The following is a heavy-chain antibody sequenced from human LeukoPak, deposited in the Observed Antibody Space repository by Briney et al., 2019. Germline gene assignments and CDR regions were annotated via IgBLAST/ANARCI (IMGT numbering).Heavy chain of an antibody. D-gene: IGHD4-17*01. J-gene: IGHJ4*02. CDR2: ISGSGGST. CDR3: AKGAGFYGDHSDY. Sequence: QTGGSLRLSCAASGFTFTSYAMSWVRQAPGKGLEWVSTISGSGGSTYYADSVKGRFTFSGDNSKNTLYLQMNSLRAEDTAVYYCAKGAGFYGDHSDYWGQGTLVTVSS. CDR1: GFTFTSYA. V-gene: IGHV3-23*01.